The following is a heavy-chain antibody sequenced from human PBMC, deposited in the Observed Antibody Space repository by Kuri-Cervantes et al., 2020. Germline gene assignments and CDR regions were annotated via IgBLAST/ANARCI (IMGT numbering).Heavy chain of an antibody. Sequence: GGSLRLSCAASGFTFSNYWMHWVRQAPGKGLEWMGGFDPEDGKTTHAQKLQGRVTVTEDTSADTAYMELSSLTSEDTAIYYCTTLIVGANEDDAFDIWGQGTMVTVSS. CDR3: TTLIVGANEDDAFDI. J-gene: IGHJ3*02. CDR1: GFTFSNYW. CDR2: FDPEDGKT. V-gene: IGHV1-24*01. D-gene: IGHD1-26*01.